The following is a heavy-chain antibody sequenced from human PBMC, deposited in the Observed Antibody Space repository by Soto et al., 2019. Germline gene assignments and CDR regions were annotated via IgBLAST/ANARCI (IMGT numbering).Heavy chain of an antibody. CDR2: INPNSGGT. J-gene: IGHJ3*02. D-gene: IGHD3-10*01. CDR1: GYTFTGYY. Sequence: ASVKGSCKASGYTFTGYYMHWVRQAPGQGLEWMGWINPNSGGTNYAQKFQGWVTMTRDTSISTAYMELSRLRSDDTAVYYCARVDSGSSSDAFDIWGQGTMVTVSS. CDR3: ARVDSGSSSDAFDI. V-gene: IGHV1-2*04.